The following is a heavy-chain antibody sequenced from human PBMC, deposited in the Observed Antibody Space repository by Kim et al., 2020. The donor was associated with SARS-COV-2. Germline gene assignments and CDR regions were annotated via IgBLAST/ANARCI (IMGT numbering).Heavy chain of an antibody. CDR2: IRSKTDGGTT. CDR1: GFTFNNAW. CDR3: TTEAGNTWFAPLSWFDP. V-gene: IGHV3-15*01. J-gene: IGHJ5*02. Sequence: GGSLRLSCAASGFTFNNAWMSWVRQAPGKGLEWVGHIRSKTDGGTTDYAAPVKGRFTISRDDSKNTLYLQMNSLKTEDTAMYFCTTEAGNTWFAPLSWFDPWGQGNLVTVSS. D-gene: IGHD3-10*01.